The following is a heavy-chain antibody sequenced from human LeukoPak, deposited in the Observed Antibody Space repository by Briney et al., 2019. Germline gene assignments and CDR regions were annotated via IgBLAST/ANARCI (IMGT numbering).Heavy chain of an antibody. CDR3: ARGPKEIVVVPVFDY. D-gene: IGHD2-2*01. CDR1: GYTFTSYY. Sequence: ASVTVSCKASGYTFTSYYMHWVRQAPGQGLEWMGIINPSGGSTSYAQKFQGRVTMTRDMSTSTVYMELSSLRSEDTAVYYCARGPKEIVVVPVFDYWGQGTLVTVSS. CDR2: INPSGGST. V-gene: IGHV1-46*01. J-gene: IGHJ4*02.